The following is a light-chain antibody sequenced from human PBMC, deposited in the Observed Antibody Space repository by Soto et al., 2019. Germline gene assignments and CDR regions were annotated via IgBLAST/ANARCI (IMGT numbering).Light chain of an antibody. CDR1: QAITNN. Sequence: DIQFTQSPIFLSASVGYRVTITCRASQAITNNLAWYQQKPGKPPRLLIYKASTLKSGVPSRFSGSGSGTEFTLTISSLQPDDFATYYCQHYNSYSEAFGQGTNV. J-gene: IGKJ1*01. CDR2: KAS. V-gene: IGKV1-9*01. CDR3: QHYNSYSEA.